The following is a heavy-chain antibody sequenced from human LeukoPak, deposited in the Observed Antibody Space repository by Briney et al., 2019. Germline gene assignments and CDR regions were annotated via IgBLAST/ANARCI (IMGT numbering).Heavy chain of an antibody. D-gene: IGHD6-19*01. Sequence: SETLSLTCTVSGGPISSYYWSWIRQPAGKGLEWIGRIYTSGNTNYNPSLKSRVTMSIDTSKKQFSLKLSSVTGADTAVYYCASEDSSGWYYFDNWVQGTLVTVSS. V-gene: IGHV4-4*07. CDR3: ASEDSSGWYYFDN. J-gene: IGHJ4*02. CDR2: IYTSGNT. CDR1: GGPISSYY.